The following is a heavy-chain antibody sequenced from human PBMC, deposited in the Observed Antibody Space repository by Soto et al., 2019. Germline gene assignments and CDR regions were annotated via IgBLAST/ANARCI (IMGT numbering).Heavy chain of an antibody. Sequence: SDTLSLTCAVSGASISGNCWWSWVRQPPGKGLEWIGEVSHSGNINYNPSLKSRVTISVDRSKNQLSLSLASVTSADTAVYYYAIEDYDSSTYYPRHVDLWGSGTLVTVSS. J-gene: IGHJ2*01. D-gene: IGHD3-22*01. CDR1: GASISGNCW. CDR3: AIEDYDSSTYYPRHVDL. CDR2: VSHSGNI. V-gene: IGHV4-4*02.